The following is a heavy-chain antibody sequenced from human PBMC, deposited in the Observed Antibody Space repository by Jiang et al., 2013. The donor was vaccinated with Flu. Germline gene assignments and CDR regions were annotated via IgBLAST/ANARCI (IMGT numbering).Heavy chain of an antibody. CDR1: GFTFSSYS. D-gene: IGHD3-10*01. V-gene: IGHV3-21*01. CDR3: ASTYYYGSGSYAY. Sequence: ASGFTFSSYSMNWSQXRRAEWSHPFSSSSSYIYYADSVKGRFTISRDNAKNSLYLQMNSLRAEDTAVYYCASTYYYGSGSYAYWGQGTLVTVSS. J-gene: IGHJ4*02. CDR2: FSSSSSYI.